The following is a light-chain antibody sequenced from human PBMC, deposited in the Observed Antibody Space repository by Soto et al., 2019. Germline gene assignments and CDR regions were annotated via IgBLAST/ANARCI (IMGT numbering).Light chain of an antibody. Sequence: EIEMTQSPATLSLSPGERATLSCRASQNINTNLAWYQQSPGRAPRLFIYHTSTRATGIPDRFSGSGSGTEFTLTISSLQSEDFALYYCQQYTAWPFTFGGGTRVEIK. J-gene: IGKJ4*01. CDR1: QNINTN. CDR2: HTS. CDR3: QQYTAWPFT. V-gene: IGKV3-15*01.